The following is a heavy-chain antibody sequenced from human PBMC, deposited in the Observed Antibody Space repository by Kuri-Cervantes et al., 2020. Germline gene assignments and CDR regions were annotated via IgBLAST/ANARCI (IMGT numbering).Heavy chain of an antibody. Sequence: GGSLRLSCAASEFTFSNYAMHWVRQAPGKGLEWVAVISYDGSNKHYADSVKGRFTISRDNSKNTKNTLYLQMNSLRSEDTAVYYCARAEDWGTPWCFDLLGRGTLVTVSS. J-gene: IGHJ2*01. CDR2: ISYDGSNK. CDR1: EFTFSNYA. CDR3: ARAEDWGTPWCFDL. D-gene: IGHD7-27*01. V-gene: IGHV3-30*01.